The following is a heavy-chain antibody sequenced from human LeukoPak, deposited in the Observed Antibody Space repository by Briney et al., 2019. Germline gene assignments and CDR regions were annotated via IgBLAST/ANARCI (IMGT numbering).Heavy chain of an antibody. J-gene: IGHJ6*03. V-gene: IGHV4-34*01. CDR1: GGSFSGYY. D-gene: IGHD4-11*01. Sequence: SETLSLTCAVYGGSFSGYYWSWIRQPPGKGLEWIGEINHSGSTNYNPSLKSRVTISVDTSKNQFSLKLSSVTAADTAVYYCARDGGYSNPYYYYYYYMDFWGKGTTVTVSS. CDR2: INHSGST. CDR3: ARDGGYSNPYYYYYYYMDF.